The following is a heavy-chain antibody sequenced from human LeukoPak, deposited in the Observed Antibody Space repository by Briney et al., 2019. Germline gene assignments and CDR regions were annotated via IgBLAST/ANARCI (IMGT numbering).Heavy chain of an antibody. CDR2: IRGSGGST. CDR3: AKVATNLGYCSSTSCYAWFDY. V-gene: IGHV3-23*01. J-gene: IGHJ4*02. CDR1: GFTFSSYA. D-gene: IGHD2-2*01. Sequence: PGGSLSLSCAASGFTFSSYAMSWVRQAPGKGLEWVSAIRGSGGSTYYADSVKGRFTISRDNSKNTLYLQMNSLRAEDTAVYYCAKVATNLGYCSSTSCYAWFDYWGQGTLVTVSS.